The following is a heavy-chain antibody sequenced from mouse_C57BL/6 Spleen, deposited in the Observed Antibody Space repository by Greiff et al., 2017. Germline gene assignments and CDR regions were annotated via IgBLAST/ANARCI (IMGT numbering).Heavy chain of an antibody. D-gene: IGHD1-1*01. CDR3: ARGGYYGSSSYWYFDV. CDR1: GYTFTSYW. V-gene: IGHV1-69*01. CDR2: IDPSDSYT. J-gene: IGHJ1*03. Sequence: QVQLKQPGAELVMPGASVKLSCKASGYTFTSYWMHWVKQRPGQGLEWIGEIDPSDSYTNYNQKFKGKSTLTVDKSSSTAYMQLSSLTSEDSAVYYCARGGYYGSSSYWYFDVWGTGTTVTVSS.